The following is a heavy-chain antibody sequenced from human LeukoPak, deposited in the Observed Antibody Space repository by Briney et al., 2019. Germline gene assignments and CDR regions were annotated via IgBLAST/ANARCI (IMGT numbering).Heavy chain of an antibody. Sequence: GGSLRLSCEASGFMFIKYWMTWVRQAPGKGLEWVANIRGDGSVKYLLDSVKGRFSISRDNAKHSLSMEMNNLRAEDTAVYYCSRDANYYDSSRHYFDAFDIWGRGTMVTVSS. V-gene: IGHV3-7*01. CDR1: GFMFIKYW. D-gene: IGHD3-22*01. J-gene: IGHJ3*02. CDR2: IRGDGSVK. CDR3: SRDANYYDSSRHYFDAFDI.